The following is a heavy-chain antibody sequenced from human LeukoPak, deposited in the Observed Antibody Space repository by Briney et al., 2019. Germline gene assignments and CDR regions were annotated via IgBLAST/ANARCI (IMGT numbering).Heavy chain of an antibody. CDR3: ARVREYQLHWFDP. V-gene: IGHV1-69*05. CDR1: GGTFSSYA. CDR2: IIPIFGTA. Sequence: SVKVSCKASGGTFSSYAISWVRQAPGQGLEWMGGIIPIFGTANYAQKFQGRVTITTDESTSTAYMELSSLRSEDTAVYYCARVREYQLHWFDPWGQGTLVTVSS. J-gene: IGHJ5*02. D-gene: IGHD2-2*01.